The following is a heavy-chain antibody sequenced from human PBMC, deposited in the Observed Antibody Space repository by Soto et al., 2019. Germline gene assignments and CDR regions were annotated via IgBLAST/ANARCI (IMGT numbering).Heavy chain of an antibody. Sequence: EVQLLESGGELAQPGGSLRLSCETSGFIFTSYAMNWVRQAPGKGLEWVSGISGGGSTAHYADSVRGRFTTSRDNSRNTLFLQMDSLRAEDTAIYYCAKDHRAYFYGRFFDHWGQGTLVTVSA. CDR3: AKDHRAYFYGRFFDH. CDR2: ISGGGSTA. D-gene: IGHD3-10*01. J-gene: IGHJ4*02. CDR1: GFIFTSYA. V-gene: IGHV3-23*01.